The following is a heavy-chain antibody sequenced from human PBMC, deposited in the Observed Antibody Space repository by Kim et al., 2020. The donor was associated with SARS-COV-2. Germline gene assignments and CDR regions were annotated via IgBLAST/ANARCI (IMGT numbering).Heavy chain of an antibody. D-gene: IGHD3-10*01. CDR2: ISYDGSNK. V-gene: IGHV3-30*18. CDR3: AKGRIPRGVRGVIPISCMDV. J-gene: IGHJ6*02. Sequence: GGSLRLSCAASGFTFSSYGMHWVRQAPGKGLEWVAVISYDGSNKYYADSVKGRFTISSDNSKNTLYLQMNSLRAEDTAVYYCAKGRIPRGVRGVIPISCMDVWGQGTTVTGSS. CDR1: GFTFSSYG.